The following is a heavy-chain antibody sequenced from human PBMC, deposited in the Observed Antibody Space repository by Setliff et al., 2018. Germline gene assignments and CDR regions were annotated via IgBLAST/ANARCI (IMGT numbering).Heavy chain of an antibody. J-gene: IGHJ4*02. CDR3: ARAPTYYDSSGYYLDY. D-gene: IGHD3-22*01. V-gene: IGHV1-24*01. Sequence: ASVKVSCKVSGYTLTELSMHWVRQAPGKGLEWMGGFDPEDGETIYAQKFQGRVTMTEDTSTDTAYMELSSLRSEDTAVYYCARAPTYYDSSGYYLDYWGQGTLVTVSS. CDR2: FDPEDGET. CDR1: GYTLTELS.